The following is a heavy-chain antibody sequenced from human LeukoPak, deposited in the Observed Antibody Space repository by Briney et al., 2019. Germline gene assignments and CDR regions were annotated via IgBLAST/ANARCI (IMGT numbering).Heavy chain of an antibody. D-gene: IGHD1-26*01. V-gene: IGHV1-8*01. Sequence: ASVKVSCKASGYTFTSYDINWVRQATGQGLEWMGWMNPNSGNTGYAQKFQGRVTMTRNTSISTAYMELSSLRSEDTGVYYCARGRLSRWELLRRVFDYWGQGTLVTVSS. CDR3: ARGRLSRWELLRRVFDY. CDR2: MNPNSGNT. J-gene: IGHJ4*02. CDR1: GYTFTSYD.